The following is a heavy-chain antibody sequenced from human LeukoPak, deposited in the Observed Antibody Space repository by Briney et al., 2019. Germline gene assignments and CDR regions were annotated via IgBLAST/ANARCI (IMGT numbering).Heavy chain of an antibody. Sequence: ASVKVSCKASGYTFTGYYMHWVRQAPGQGLEWMGWINPKSGGTNYAQKFQGRVTMTTDTSTSTAYMELRSLRSDDTAVYYCARDMTELELTNWFDPWGQGTLVTVSS. CDR2: INPKSGGT. V-gene: IGHV1-2*02. J-gene: IGHJ5*02. CDR3: ARDMTELELTNWFDP. CDR1: GYTFTGYY. D-gene: IGHD3-3*01.